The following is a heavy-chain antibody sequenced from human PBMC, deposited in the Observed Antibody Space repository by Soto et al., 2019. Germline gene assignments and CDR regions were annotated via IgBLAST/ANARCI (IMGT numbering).Heavy chain of an antibody. CDR3: ARVNPPYP. Sequence: GGSLRLSCAASGFIVSGNFMTWVRQAPGKGLEWVSVIQSGGSTYYTDSVKGRFTISRDNSKNTLYLQMNSVRPEDTAVYYCARVNPPYPWGQGALVTVS. J-gene: IGHJ5*02. V-gene: IGHV3-53*03. CDR2: IQSGGST. CDR1: GFIVSGNF.